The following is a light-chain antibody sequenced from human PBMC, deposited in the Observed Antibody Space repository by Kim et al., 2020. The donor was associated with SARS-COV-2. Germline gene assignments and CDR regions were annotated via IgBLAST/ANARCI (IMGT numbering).Light chain of an antibody. J-gene: IGLJ1*01. Sequence: GQSVTISCTGTSRDVGSYTRVSWYQQPPGTAPKLIIYEVSTRPTGVPDRFFGSKSGNTASLTISGLQAEDEADYYCSSYANSDTFVFGSGTKVTVL. CDR1: SRDVGSYTR. V-gene: IGLV2-18*02. CDR3: SSYANSDTFV. CDR2: EVS.